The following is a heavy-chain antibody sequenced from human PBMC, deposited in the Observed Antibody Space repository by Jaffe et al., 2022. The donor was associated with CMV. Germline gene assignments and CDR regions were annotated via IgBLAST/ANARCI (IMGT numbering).Heavy chain of an antibody. J-gene: IGHJ4*02. CDR3: ARGLGYCSGGSCTPGGY. D-gene: IGHD2-15*01. CDR2: INHSGST. CDR1: GGSFSGYY. Sequence: QVQLQQWGAGLLKPSETLSLTCTVFGGSFSGYYWIWIRQPPGKGLEWIGEINHSGSTNYNPSLKSRVTMSVDTSKNQFSLKLSSVTAADTAVYYCARGLGYCSGGSCTPGGYWGQGTLVTVSS. V-gene: IGHV4-34*01.